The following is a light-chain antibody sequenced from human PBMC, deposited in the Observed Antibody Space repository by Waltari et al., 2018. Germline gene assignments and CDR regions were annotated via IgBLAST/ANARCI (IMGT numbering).Light chain of an antibody. CDR3: QACDTTFWV. CDR2: QDE. Sequence: YELTQPPSVSVSPGQTATIPCSGDKLGHKYTCWYQQRPGQSPVLLIYQDEKRPSGIPGRFAGSSSGNTATLTISGTQAVDEADYYCQACDTTFWVFGGGTKLTVL. CDR1: KLGHKY. J-gene: IGLJ3*02. V-gene: IGLV3-1*01.